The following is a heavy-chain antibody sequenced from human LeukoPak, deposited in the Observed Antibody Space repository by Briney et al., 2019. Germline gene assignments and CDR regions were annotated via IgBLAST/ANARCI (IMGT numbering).Heavy chain of an antibody. CDR2: IYYSGST. V-gene: IGHV4-39*01. D-gene: IGHD2/OR15-2a*01. CDR3: ARHFKYSGDYIDY. Sequence: SETLSLTCTVSGGSISSSSYYWGWIRQPPGKGLEWIGSIYYSGSTYYNPSLKSRVTISVDTSKNQFSLKLSSVTAADTAVYYCARHFKYSGDYIDYWGQGTLVTVSS. CDR1: GGSISSSSYY. J-gene: IGHJ4*02.